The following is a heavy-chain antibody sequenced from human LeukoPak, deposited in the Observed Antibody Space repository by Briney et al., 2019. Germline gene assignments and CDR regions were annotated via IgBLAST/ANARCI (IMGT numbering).Heavy chain of an antibody. V-gene: IGHV3-11*01. CDR1: GITFSDYY. D-gene: IGHD3-16*02. J-gene: IGHJ4*02. CDR2: ISSSGSTI. CDR3: ARDIQYDYVWGSYRSEVDY. Sequence: GGSLRLSCAASGITFSDYYMSWIRQAPGKGLEWVSYISSSGSTIYYGDSVEGRFTIPRDNAKNSLYLQMNSLRAEDTAVYYCARDIQYDYVWGSYRSEVDYWGQGTLVTVSS.